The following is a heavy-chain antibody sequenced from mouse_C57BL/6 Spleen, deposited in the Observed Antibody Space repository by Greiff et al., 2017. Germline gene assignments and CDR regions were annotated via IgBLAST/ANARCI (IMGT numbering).Heavy chain of an antibody. J-gene: IGHJ2*01. V-gene: IGHV5-17*01. D-gene: IGHD1-1*01. Sequence: DVKLVESGGGLVKPGGSLKLSCAASGFTFSDYGMHWVRQAPEKGLEWVAYISSGSSTIYYADTVKGRFTISRDNAKNTLFLQMTSLRSEDTAMYYCARGGITTVVDYWGQGTTLTVSS. CDR3: ARGGITTVVDY. CDR1: GFTFSDYG. CDR2: ISSGSSTI.